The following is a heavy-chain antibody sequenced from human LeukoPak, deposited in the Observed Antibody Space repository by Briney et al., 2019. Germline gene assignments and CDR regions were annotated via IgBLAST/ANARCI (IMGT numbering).Heavy chain of an antibody. D-gene: IGHD3-22*01. CDR1: GGSISSGGYS. V-gene: IGHV4-30-2*01. CDR3: ARGDSSGYYYAHFDY. CDR2: IYHSGST. J-gene: IGHJ4*02. Sequence: SETLSLTCAVSGGSISSGGYSWSWIRQPPGKGLEWIGYIYHSGSTYYNPSLKSRVTISVDRSKNQFSLKLSSVTAADTAVYYCARGDSSGYYYAHFDYWGQGTLVTVSS.